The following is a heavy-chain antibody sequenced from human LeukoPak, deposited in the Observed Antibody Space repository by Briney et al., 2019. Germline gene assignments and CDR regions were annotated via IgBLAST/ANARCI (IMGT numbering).Heavy chain of an antibody. CDR2: IFYSGST. V-gene: IGHV4-59*01. CDR3: ARGRPNYYGSAAGGYFDY. Sequence: SETLSLTCTVDGGSISTYFWSWIRQPPGKGLEWVGYIFYSGSTNYNPSLKSGVTISVDTSKNQFYLKLSSVAAADTVVYHGARGRPNYYGSAAGGYFDYWGQGTLVSVSS. D-gene: IGHD3-10*01. CDR1: GGSISTYF. J-gene: IGHJ4*02.